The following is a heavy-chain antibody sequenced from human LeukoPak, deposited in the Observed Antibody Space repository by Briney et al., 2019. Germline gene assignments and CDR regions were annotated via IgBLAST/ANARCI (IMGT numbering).Heavy chain of an antibody. CDR2: ISGSGGST. D-gene: IGHD6-13*01. CDR1: GFTFSSYA. CDR3: ANPSSSWYGYFQH. V-gene: IGHV3-23*01. J-gene: IGHJ1*01. Sequence: GGSLRLSCAASGFTFSSYAMSWVRQAPGKGLEWVSAISGSGGSTYYADSVKGRFTISRDNSKNTLYLQMNSLRAEDTAVYYCANPSSSWYGYFQHWGQGTLVTVSS.